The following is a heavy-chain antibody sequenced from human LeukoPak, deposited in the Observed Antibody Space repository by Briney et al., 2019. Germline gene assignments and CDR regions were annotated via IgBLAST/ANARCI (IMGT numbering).Heavy chain of an antibody. V-gene: IGHV1-18*01. CDR2: ISAYNGNT. D-gene: IGHD5-24*01. Sequence: ASVTVSCKASGYTFTIYGISWVRQAPGQGLEWMGWISAYNGNTNYAQKLQGRVTMTTDTSTSTAYMELRSLRSDDTAVYYCARRDGYNDAFDIWGQGTMVTVSS. CDR1: GYTFTIYG. J-gene: IGHJ3*02. CDR3: ARRDGYNDAFDI.